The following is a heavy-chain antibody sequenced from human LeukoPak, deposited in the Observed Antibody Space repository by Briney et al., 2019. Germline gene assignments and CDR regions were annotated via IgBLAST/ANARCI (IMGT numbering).Heavy chain of an antibody. CDR2: INHSGST. D-gene: IGHD3-10*01. CDR1: GGSFSGYY. J-gene: IGHJ5*02. Sequence: SETLSLTCAVYGGSFSGYYWSWIRQPPGKGLEWIGEINHSGSTNYNPSLKSRVTISVDTSKNQFSLKLSSVTAADTAVYYCARSPDYGSGSYYNFDPWGQGTLVTVSS. V-gene: IGHV4-34*01. CDR3: ARSPDYGSGSYYNFDP.